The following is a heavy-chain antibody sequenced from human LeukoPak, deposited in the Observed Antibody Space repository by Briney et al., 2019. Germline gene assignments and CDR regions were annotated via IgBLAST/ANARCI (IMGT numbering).Heavy chain of an antibody. V-gene: IGHV3-33*06. CDR2: ILYDGSSQ. J-gene: IGHJ4*02. CDR3: AKDRGRPRVATTLYYFDY. D-gene: IGHD5-12*01. Sequence: GRSLRLSCAASRFTFSGYGMHWVRQAPGKGLEWVAVILYDGSSQYYADSVKGRFTISRDNSKNTLYLQMNSLRAEDTAVYYCAKDRGRPRVATTLYYFDYWGQGALVTVSS. CDR1: RFTFSGYG.